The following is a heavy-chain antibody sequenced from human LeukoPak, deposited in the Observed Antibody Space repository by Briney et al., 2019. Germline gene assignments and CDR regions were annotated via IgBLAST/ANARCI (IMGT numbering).Heavy chain of an antibody. Sequence: GGSPRLSCAASGFSFGRRWMNWVRQAPGKGLEWVANIRQDGSEKNYVDSVKGRFTISRDNAKNSLFLQMDSLRAEDTAVYYCAGGAGWLIDYWGQGTLVTVSS. D-gene: IGHD3-16*01. CDR1: GFSFGRRW. CDR3: AGGAGWLIDY. J-gene: IGHJ4*02. V-gene: IGHV3-7*03. CDR2: IRQDGSEK.